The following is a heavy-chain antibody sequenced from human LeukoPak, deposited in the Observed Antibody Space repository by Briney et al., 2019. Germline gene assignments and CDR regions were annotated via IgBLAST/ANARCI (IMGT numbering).Heavy chain of an antibody. CDR1: GFTFSSYA. CDR3: ARGARKGDDYGGFFDY. J-gene: IGHJ4*02. V-gene: IGHV3-30*04. CDR2: ISYDGSYK. D-gene: IGHD4-23*01. Sequence: GRSLRLSCAASGFTFSSYAMHWVRQAPGKGLEWVAVISYDGSYKDYADSVKGRFTVSRDNSKSTLYLQMNSLRAEDTAVYYCARGARKGDDYGGFFDYWGRGTLVTVSS.